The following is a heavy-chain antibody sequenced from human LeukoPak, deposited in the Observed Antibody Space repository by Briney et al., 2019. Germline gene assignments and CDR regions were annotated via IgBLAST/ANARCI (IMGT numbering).Heavy chain of an antibody. CDR1: GFTFSSYA. V-gene: IGHV3-23*01. D-gene: IGHD6-13*01. Sequence: GGSLRLSCAASGFTFSSYAMSWVRQAPGKGLEWVSAISGSGSTTYYVDSVKGRFTISRDNSKNTLYLQMNSLRAEDTAVYYCAKRPVAAAGLWGQGTLVTVSS. J-gene: IGHJ4*02. CDR3: AKRPVAAAGL. CDR2: ISGSGSTT.